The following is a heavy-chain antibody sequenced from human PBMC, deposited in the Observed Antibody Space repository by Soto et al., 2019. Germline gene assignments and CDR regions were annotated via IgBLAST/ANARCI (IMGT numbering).Heavy chain of an antibody. CDR3: ARSQGSSTSLEIYYYYYYGMDV. CDR1: GGTFSSYA. J-gene: IGHJ6*02. CDR2: IIPISGTA. D-gene: IGHD2-2*01. Sequence: QVQLVQSGSEVKKPGSSVKVSCNSSGGTFSSYAISWVRQAPGQGREWMGGIIPISGTANYAQKFQGRVTITADESTSTAYMELSSLRSEDTAVYYCARSQGSSTSLEIYYYYYYGMDVWGQGTTVTVSS. V-gene: IGHV1-69*01.